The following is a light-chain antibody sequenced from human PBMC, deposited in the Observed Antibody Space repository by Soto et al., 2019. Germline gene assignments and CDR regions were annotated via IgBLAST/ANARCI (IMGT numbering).Light chain of an antibody. V-gene: IGLV2-14*03. CDR2: EVN. J-gene: IGLJ2*01. CDR3: SSYTSSGTLVV. Sequence: QSVLTQPASVSGSPGQSITISCTGTSSDVGGYNYVSWYQQHPGKVPKLIIYEVNNRPSGVSVRFSASKSGNTASLTISGLQPEDEADYYCSSYTSSGTLVVFGGGTKLTVL. CDR1: SSDVGGYNY.